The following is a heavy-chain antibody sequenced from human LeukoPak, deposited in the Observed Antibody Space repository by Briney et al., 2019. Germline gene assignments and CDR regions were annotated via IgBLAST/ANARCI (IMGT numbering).Heavy chain of an antibody. CDR2: INPNSGGT. CDR1: GYTFTGYY. Sequence: ASVKVSCKASGYTFTGYYMHWVRQAPGQGLEWMGWINPNSGGTNYAQKFQGRVTMTRDTSISTAYMELSRLRSDGTAVYYCARGGGRYCSSTSCFDYWGQGTLVTVSS. J-gene: IGHJ4*02. V-gene: IGHV1-2*02. D-gene: IGHD2-2*01. CDR3: ARGGGRYCSSTSCFDY.